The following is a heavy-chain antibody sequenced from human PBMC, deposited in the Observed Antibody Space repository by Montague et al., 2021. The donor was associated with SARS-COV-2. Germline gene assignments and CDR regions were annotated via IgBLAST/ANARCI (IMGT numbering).Heavy chain of an antibody. J-gene: IGHJ5*02. CDR1: GGSWSGYY. D-gene: IGHD6-13*01. V-gene: IGHV4-34*01. CDR3: ARSGSWGIFDP. Sequence: SETLSLTCAGYGGSWSGYYWTWIRKSPSKELEWFGEINHSGSTNYNPSLKSRVTISVDTSKNQFSLKLSSVTAADTAVYYCARSGSWGIFDPWGQGTLVIVSS. CDR2: INHSGST.